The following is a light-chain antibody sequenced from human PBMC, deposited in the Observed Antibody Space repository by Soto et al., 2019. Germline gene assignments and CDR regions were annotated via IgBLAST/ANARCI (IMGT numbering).Light chain of an antibody. Sequence: ENVLTQSPGTLSLSPGERATLSCRASQSVRSNYLGWYQQKPGHAPRLLIYGASSRATVIPARFSGTGSGTDFTLTISRLEPEDFAVYYCQQYGSWPSTFGHGTKVDIK. CDR3: QQYGSWPST. J-gene: IGKJ2*01. CDR2: GAS. V-gene: IGKV3-20*01. CDR1: QSVRSNY.